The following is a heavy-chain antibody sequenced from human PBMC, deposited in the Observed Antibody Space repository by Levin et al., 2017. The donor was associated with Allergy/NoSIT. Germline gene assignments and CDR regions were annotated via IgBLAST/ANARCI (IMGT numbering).Heavy chain of an antibody. Sequence: SCAASGFTFGDYAMTWVRQAPGRGREWVSGFNGNRDKIGYADSVRARFTISRDNAKNSLYLQMNSLGPEDTALYYCAKGLNWGSPNTFDYWGQGTLVTVSS. D-gene: IGHD7-27*01. CDR2: FNGNRDKI. J-gene: IGHJ4*02. CDR3: AKGLNWGSPNTFDY. CDR1: GFTFGDYA. V-gene: IGHV3-9*01.